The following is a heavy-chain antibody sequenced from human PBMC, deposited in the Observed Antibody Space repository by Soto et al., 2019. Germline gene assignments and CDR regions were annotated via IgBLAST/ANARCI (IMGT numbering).Heavy chain of an antibody. V-gene: IGHV3-13*01. Sequence: GGSLRLSCAASGFTFSSYDMHWVRQATGKGLEWVSAIGTAGDTYYPGSVKGRFTISREKAKNSLYLQMNSLRAEDTAVYYCARGHELVASSYYGMDVWGQGTTVTVSS. J-gene: IGHJ6*02. CDR2: IGTAGDT. D-gene: IGHD6-6*01. CDR1: GFTFSSYD. CDR3: ARGHELVASSYYGMDV.